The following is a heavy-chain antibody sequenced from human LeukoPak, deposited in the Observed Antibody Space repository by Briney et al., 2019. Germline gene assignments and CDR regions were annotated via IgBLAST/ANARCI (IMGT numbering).Heavy chain of an antibody. CDR3: AKGTVTPAGTGDYFDY. D-gene: IGHD6-13*01. CDR1: GFTFRDYA. CDR2: ISGGGGST. J-gene: IGHJ4*02. Sequence: PGGSLRLSCVVSGFTFRDYAMNWVRQAPGRGLERVSVISGGGGSTYYADSVRARFSISRDNSKNTVYLQMNSLRADDTAVYYCAKGTVTPAGTGDYFDYWGQGTLVTVSS. V-gene: IGHV3-23*01.